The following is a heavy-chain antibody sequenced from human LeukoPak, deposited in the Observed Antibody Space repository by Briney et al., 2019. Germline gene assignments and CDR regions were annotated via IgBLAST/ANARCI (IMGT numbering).Heavy chain of an antibody. Sequence: PGGSLRLSCAASGFTFSSYEMNWVRQAPGKGLEWVSYISSSGSTIYYADSVKGRFTISRDNAKNSLYLQMNSLRAEDTAVYYCASAGNNDHYYVWGSYRYPHWFDPWSQGTLVTVSS. CDR2: ISSSGSTI. CDR3: ASAGNNDHYYVWGSYRYPHWFDP. V-gene: IGHV3-48*03. CDR1: GFTFSSYE. D-gene: IGHD3-16*02. J-gene: IGHJ5*02.